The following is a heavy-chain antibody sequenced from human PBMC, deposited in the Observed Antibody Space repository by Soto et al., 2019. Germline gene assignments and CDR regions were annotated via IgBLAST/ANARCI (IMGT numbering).Heavy chain of an antibody. Sequence: QLQLQESGSGLVRPSQTLSLTCAVSGGSISSGGYSWNWIRQPPGKGLEWIGYIYHSGSTLYNPPLTSRVTISVDKSKHQFSLKLSSVTAADTAVYYCARDQLEGNWFDPWGQGTLVTVSS. J-gene: IGHJ5*02. CDR1: GGSISSGGYS. D-gene: IGHD1-1*01. V-gene: IGHV4-30-2*01. CDR3: ARDQLEGNWFDP. CDR2: IYHSGST.